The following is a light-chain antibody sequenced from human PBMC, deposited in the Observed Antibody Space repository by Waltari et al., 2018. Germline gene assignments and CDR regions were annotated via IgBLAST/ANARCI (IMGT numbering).Light chain of an antibody. CDR3: QQYNNWPLT. V-gene: IGKV3-15*01. J-gene: IGKJ4*01. Sequence: EIVMTQSPATLSVSPGERATLSCRARQSVSSNLARYQQKPGQAPRLLIYGASTRATGITARFSGSGSGTEFTLTISSLQSEDFAVYYCQQYNNWPLTFGGGTKVEIK. CDR1: QSVSSN. CDR2: GAS.